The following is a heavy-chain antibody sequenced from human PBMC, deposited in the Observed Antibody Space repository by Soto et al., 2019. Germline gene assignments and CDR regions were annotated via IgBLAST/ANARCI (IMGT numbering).Heavy chain of an antibody. CDR2: INHSGST. CDR1: GGSFSGYY. V-gene: IGHV4-34*01. CDR3: ARLQFGEGFDY. J-gene: IGHJ4*02. Sequence: SETLSLTCAVYGGSFSGYYWSWIRQPPGKGLEWIGEINHSGSTNYNPSLKSRVTMSVDKSKNQFSLHLTSVTAADTAVYYCARLQFGEGFDYWGQGALVTVSS. D-gene: IGHD3-10*01.